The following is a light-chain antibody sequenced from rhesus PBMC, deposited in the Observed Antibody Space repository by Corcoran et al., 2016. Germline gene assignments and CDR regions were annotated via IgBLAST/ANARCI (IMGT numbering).Light chain of an antibody. CDR3: QQSSNLSPT. CDR2: GAS. Sequence: ETVVTQSPATLSLSPGERATLSCRASQSVGSYLAWYQQKPGQVPRLLIYGASSRATGIPARFSGRGSGTDFTLAISSLVPVDVGVSSCQQSSNLSPTFGQGTKVEIK. J-gene: IGKJ1*01. CDR1: QSVGSY. V-gene: IGKV3-24*04.